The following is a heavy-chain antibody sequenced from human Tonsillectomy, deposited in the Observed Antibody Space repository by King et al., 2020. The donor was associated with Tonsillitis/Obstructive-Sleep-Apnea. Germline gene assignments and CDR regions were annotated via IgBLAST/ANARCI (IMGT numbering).Heavy chain of an antibody. Sequence: VQLVQSGAEMKKPGESLKISCKGSGFSFTNFWIAWVRQMPGKGLEWMGIIYAGDSHTRYSPSFQGQVTFSADESITTAYLQGSSLEASATAMYYCARSGSYSLTPFLAAFEIGRQATMVTVSS. CDR3: ARSGSYSLTPFLAAFEI. V-gene: IGHV5-51*01. CDR2: IYAGDSHT. D-gene: IGHD1-26*01. J-gene: IGHJ3*02. CDR1: GFSFTNFW.